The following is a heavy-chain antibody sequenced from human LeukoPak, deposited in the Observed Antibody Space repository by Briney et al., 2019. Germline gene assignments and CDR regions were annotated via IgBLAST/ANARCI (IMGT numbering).Heavy chain of an antibody. V-gene: IGHV3-13*04. J-gene: IGHJ2*01. Sequence: GGSLRLSCVASGFTFSSYDMHWVRHAAGRGLEWVSAFGKGGDTYYPGSVKGRFTNSREDAKNSLYLQINTPRAGDTAVYYCARGGWSHNNRYFYLWGRGTPVTVSS. CDR2: FGKGGDT. CDR1: GFTFSSYD. D-gene: IGHD6-19*01. CDR3: ARGGWSHNNRYFYL.